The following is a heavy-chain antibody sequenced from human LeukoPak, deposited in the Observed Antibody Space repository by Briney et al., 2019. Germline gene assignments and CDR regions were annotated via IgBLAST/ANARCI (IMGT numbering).Heavy chain of an antibody. V-gene: IGHV3-11*01. Sequence: GGSLRLSCAASGFTFSDYYMGGIRQAPGKGLEWVSYISSSGSTIYYADSVKGRFTISRDSAKNSLYLQMNSLRAEDTAVYYCARYGVVAAIDYWGQGTLVTVSS. CDR1: GFTFSDYY. D-gene: IGHD2-15*01. J-gene: IGHJ4*02. CDR3: ARYGVVAAIDY. CDR2: ISSSGSTI.